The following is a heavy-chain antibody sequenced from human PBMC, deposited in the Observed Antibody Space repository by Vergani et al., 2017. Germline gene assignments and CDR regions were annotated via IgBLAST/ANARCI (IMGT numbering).Heavy chain of an antibody. J-gene: IGHJ1*01. Sequence: EVQLLESGGGLVQPGGSLRLSCAASGFTFYNYAMTWVRQAPGKGLEWVAGISGSVGNTYYADSVKGRFTISRDNSKATVSLQMNSLRAEDTAVYYCATKSCGTPGCQIGYFREWGQGTLVTVSS. CDR1: GFTFYNYA. V-gene: IGHV3-23*01. CDR2: ISGSVGNT. D-gene: IGHD1-1*01. CDR3: ATKSCGTPGCQIGYFRE.